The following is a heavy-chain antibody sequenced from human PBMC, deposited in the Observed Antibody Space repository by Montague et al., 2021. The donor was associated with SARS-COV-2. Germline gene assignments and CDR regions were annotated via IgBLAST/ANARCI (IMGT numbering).Heavy chain of an antibody. J-gene: IGHJ6*03. CDR1: GGSFSGYY. V-gene: IGHV4-34*01. D-gene: IGHD2-2*01. CDR3: ARARQDVVVPALGIGAYYYYYYMDV. CDR2: INHSGST. Sequence: SETLSLTCTVSGGSFSGYYWSWIRQPPGKGLEWIGEINHSGSTNYNPSLKSRVTISVDTSKNQFSLKRSSVTAADTAVYYCARARQDVVVPALGIGAYYYYYYMDVWGKGTTVTVSS.